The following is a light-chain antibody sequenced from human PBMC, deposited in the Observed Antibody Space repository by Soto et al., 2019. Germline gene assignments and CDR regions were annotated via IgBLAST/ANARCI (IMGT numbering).Light chain of an antibody. CDR3: QHYSGDRAT. CDR2: EVS. V-gene: IGKV1-5*03. CDR1: QSINKW. Sequence: DILLTPSPSTLSASVGDRVTISCRASQSINKWLAWYQHKPGKAPNLLIYEVSTLHSGVPSRFSGSGSGTEFTLTISSLRPDDFATYYCQHYSGDRATFGQGTKVDIK. J-gene: IGKJ1*01.